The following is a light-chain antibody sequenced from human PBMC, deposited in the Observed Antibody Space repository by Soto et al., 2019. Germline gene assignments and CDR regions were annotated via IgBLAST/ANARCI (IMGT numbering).Light chain of an antibody. Sequence: EIVLTQSPGTLSLSPRERATLSCRASQSVSSNYVAWYQHKVGQAPRLLIYGASNRAPGIPDRFSGSGSGTDCTLTISRLEPEDFALYYCQQYAASPRTFGQGTQVEV. CDR3: QQYAASPRT. CDR1: QSVSSNY. V-gene: IGKV3-20*01. J-gene: IGKJ1*01. CDR2: GAS.